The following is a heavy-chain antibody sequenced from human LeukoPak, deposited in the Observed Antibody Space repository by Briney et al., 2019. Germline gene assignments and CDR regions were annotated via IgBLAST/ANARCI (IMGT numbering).Heavy chain of an antibody. CDR1: GFTFSSYG. J-gene: IGHJ4*02. Sequence: QTGGSLRLSCAASGFTFSSYGMHWVRQAPGKGLEWVAFIRYDGSNKYYADSVKGRFTISRDNSKNTLYLQMNSLRAEDTAVYYCAKDLIIAARPRGDYWGQGTLVTVSS. CDR2: IRYDGSNK. V-gene: IGHV3-30*02. CDR3: AKDLIIAARPRGDY. D-gene: IGHD6-6*01.